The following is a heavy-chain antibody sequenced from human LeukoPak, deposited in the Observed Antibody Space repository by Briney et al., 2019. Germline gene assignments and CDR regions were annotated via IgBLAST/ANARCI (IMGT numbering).Heavy chain of an antibody. J-gene: IGHJ4*02. CDR3: ARGQSSDVWGSYRYVPLDY. D-gene: IGHD3-16*02. CDR2: IIPIFGTA. CDR1: GGTFSSYA. V-gene: IGHV1-69*13. Sequence: SVKVSCKASGGTFSSYAISWVRQAPGQGLEWMGGIIPIFGTANYAQKFQGRVTITADESTSTAYMELSSLRSEDTAVYYCARGQSSDVWGSYRYVPLDYWGQGTLVTVSS.